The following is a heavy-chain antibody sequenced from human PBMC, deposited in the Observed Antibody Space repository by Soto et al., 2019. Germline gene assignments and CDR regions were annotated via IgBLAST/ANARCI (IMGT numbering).Heavy chain of an antibody. Sequence: PSETLSLTCAVYGGSFTCNYWSWIRQPPGKGLEWIAEINHRGNTNYNPSLKSRVTISVDTSKNQISLKLSSVTAADTAVYYCARGEFGVRYCSGTNPYCAFDIWGQGTMVTVSS. CDR2: INHRGNT. CDR1: GGSFTCNY. V-gene: IGHV4-34*01. J-gene: IGHJ3*02. CDR3: ARGEFGVRYCSGTNPYCAFDI. D-gene: IGHD2-15*01.